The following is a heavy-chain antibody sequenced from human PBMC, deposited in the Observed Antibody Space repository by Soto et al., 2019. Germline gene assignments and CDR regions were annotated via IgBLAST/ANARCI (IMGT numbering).Heavy chain of an antibody. J-gene: IGHJ3*02. D-gene: IGHD3-10*01. CDR2: INPNSVGT. Sequence: QVQLVQSGAEVKKPGASVKVSCKASGYTFTGHYMHWVRQAPGQGFEWMGWINPNSVGTNYAQKFQGRVTMTRDTSISTAYMELSRLRSDDTAVYYCAREPMVRAAHGFDIWGQGTMVTVSS. V-gene: IGHV1-2*02. CDR1: GYTFTGHY. CDR3: AREPMVRAAHGFDI.